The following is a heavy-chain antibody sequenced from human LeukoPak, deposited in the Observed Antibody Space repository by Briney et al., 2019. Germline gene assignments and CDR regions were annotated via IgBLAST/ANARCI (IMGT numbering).Heavy chain of an antibody. CDR3: VRVVHITANYPFDY. D-gene: IGHD2-21*01. CDR2: TRNKANSYTT. V-gene: IGHV3-72*01. J-gene: IGHJ4*02. Sequence: GGSLRLSCAASGFTFSDHYMDWVRQAQGKGLEWVGRTRNKANSYTTEYAASVKGRFTISRDDSQNSLYLQMNSLKSEDTAVYYCVRVVHITANYPFDYWGQGTLVTVSS. CDR1: GFTFSDHY.